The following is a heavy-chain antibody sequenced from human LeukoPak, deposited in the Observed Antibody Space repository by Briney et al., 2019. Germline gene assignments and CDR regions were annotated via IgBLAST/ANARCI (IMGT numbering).Heavy chain of an antibody. D-gene: IGHD3-22*01. V-gene: IGHV1-18*01. J-gene: IGHJ4*02. CDR3: SRETMRMGYFDY. CDR1: GYTFTSYG. Sequence: ASVKVSCKASGYTFTSYGISWVRQAPGQGLEWMGWISAYNGNTNYAQKLQGRVTMTTDTSTSTAYMELRSLRSDDTAVYYCSRETMRMGYFDYWGQGTLVTVSS. CDR2: ISAYNGNT.